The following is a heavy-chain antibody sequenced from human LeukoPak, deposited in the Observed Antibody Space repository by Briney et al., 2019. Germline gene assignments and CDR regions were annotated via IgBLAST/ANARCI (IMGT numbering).Heavy chain of an antibody. V-gene: IGHV4-34*01. CDR2: INHSGST. D-gene: IGHD3-22*01. J-gene: IGHJ4*02. CDR3: ALWDLSSGYLFDY. Sequence: SETLSLTCAVYGGSFSGYYWSWIRQPPGKGLEWIGEINHSGSTNYNPSLKSRVTISVDTSKNQFCPKLSSVTAADTAVYYCALWDLSSGYLFDYWGQGTLVTVSS. CDR1: GGSFSGYY.